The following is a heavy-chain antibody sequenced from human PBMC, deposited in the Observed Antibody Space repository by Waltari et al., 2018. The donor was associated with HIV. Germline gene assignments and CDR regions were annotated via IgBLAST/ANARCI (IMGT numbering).Heavy chain of an antibody. CDR1: GGSITSSNW. D-gene: IGHD3-22*01. Sequence: QVQLQESGPGLVKPSGTLSLTCAASGGSITSSNWWSWVREPPGKGLVWIGEIYHSGSTNYNPSLKSRVTISLDKSKNQFSLKLSSVTAADTALYYCAGSRSSGSSVYYGMDVWGQGTTVTVSS. CDR2: IYHSGST. V-gene: IGHV4-4*02. CDR3: AGSRSSGSSVYYGMDV. J-gene: IGHJ6*02.